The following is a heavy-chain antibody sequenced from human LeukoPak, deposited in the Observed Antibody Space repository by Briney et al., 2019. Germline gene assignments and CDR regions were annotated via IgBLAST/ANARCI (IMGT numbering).Heavy chain of an antibody. CDR3: AKANTGGGSNNLGYFHH. Sequence: GGSLRLSCAASGFTFSTYGMHWVRQAPGKGLEWEAFMRNDGSNKYYADSVRGRFTNSRDNSKNTLYLQMNSLRAEDTAVYYCAKANTGGGSNNLGYFHHWGQGTLVTVSS. CDR1: GFTFSTYG. CDR2: MRNDGSNK. J-gene: IGHJ1*01. V-gene: IGHV3-30*02. D-gene: IGHD3-16*01.